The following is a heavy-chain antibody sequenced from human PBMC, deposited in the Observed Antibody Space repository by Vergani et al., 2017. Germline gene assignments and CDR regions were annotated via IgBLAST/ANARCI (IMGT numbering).Heavy chain of an antibody. CDR2: MNPNSGNT. J-gene: IGHJ5*02. CDR3: ARGLYSSGYNWFDP. Sequence: QVQLVQSGAEVKKPGSSVKVSCKASGYTFTSYDINWVRQATGQGLEWMGWMNPNSGNTGYAQKFQGRVTMTRNTSISTAYMELSSLRSEDTAVYYCARGLYSSGYNWFDPWGQGTLVTVSS. V-gene: IGHV1-8*01. CDR1: GYTFTSYD. D-gene: IGHD6-19*01.